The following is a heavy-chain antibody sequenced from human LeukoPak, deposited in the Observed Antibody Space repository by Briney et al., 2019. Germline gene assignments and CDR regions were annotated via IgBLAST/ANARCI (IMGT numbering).Heavy chain of an antibody. CDR1: GFTVSSNY. CDR3: ATYSSLNRREFQY. D-gene: IGHD3-22*01. J-gene: IGHJ1*01. V-gene: IGHV3-53*01. Sequence: GGSLRLSCAASGFTVSSNYMSWVRQAPGKGLEWVSVIYSSGRTYYADSVKGRFTVSRDNSKNSLYLQMNSLRAEDTAVYYCATYSSLNRREFQYWGQGTLLTVSS. CDR2: IYSSGRT.